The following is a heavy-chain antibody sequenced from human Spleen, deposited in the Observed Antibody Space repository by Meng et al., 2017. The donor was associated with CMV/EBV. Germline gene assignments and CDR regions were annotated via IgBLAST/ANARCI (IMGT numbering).Heavy chain of an antibody. CDR3: ARDLRNLVGAILYHDAFDI. J-gene: IGHJ3*02. V-gene: IGHV4-34*01. CDR1: GGSFSGYY. CDR2: INHSGST. Sequence: SETLSLTCAVYGGSFSGYYWSWVRQPPGKGLEWIGEINHSGSTSYNPSLKSRVTISVDTSKNQFSLKLSSVTAADTAVYYCARDLRNLVGAILYHDAFDIWGQGTMVTVSS. D-gene: IGHD1-26*01.